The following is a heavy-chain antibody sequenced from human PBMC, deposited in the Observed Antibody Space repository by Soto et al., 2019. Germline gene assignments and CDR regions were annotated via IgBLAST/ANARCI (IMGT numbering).Heavy chain of an antibody. D-gene: IGHD3-10*01. Sequence: WTWIRQPPGKGLEWVGSLFYGGTTDYNPSLKSRLTMSLDTSKNHFSLKLRSETAADTAVYYCARHRGPAPVYWGQGTLVTASS. J-gene: IGHJ4*02. CDR2: LFYGGTT. V-gene: IGHV4-39*01. CDR3: ARHRGPAPVY.